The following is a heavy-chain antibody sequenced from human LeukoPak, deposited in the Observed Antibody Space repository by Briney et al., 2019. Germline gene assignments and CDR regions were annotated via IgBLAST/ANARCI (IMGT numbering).Heavy chain of an antibody. D-gene: IGHD3-10*01. J-gene: IGHJ3*02. CDR2: IKSKTDGGTT. CDR3: TTGDLVHYYGSGAPGFWGAFDI. V-gene: IGHV3-15*01. Sequence: GGSLRLSCAASGFTFSNAWMSWVRQAPGKGLEWVGRIKSKTDGGTTDYAAPVKGRFTISRDDSKNTLYLQMNSLKTEDTAVYYCTTGDLVHYYGSGAPGFWGAFDIWGQGTMVTVSS. CDR1: GFTFSNAW.